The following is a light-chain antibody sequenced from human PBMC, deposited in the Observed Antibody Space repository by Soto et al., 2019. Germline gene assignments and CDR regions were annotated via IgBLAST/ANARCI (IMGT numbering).Light chain of an antibody. CDR1: QSVSSH. Sequence: EIVLTQSPGTLSLSPGERATLSCRASQSVSSHLAWYQQKPGQAPRLLIYDASNRATGIPARFSGSGSGTDFTLTISSLEPEDFAVYHCVRRTPWPWMCGQGRKVEIK. V-gene: IGKV3-11*01. CDR3: VRRTPWPWM. J-gene: IGKJ1*01. CDR2: DAS.